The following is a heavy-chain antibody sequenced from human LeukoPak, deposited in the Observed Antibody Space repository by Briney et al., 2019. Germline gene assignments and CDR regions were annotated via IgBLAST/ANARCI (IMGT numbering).Heavy chain of an antibody. J-gene: IGHJ4*02. D-gene: IGHD3-22*01. V-gene: IGHV4-59*12. Sequence: PSETLSLTCTVSGGSISSYYWSWLRQPPGKGLEWIGYIYYSGSTNYNPSLKSRVTISVDTSKNQFSLKLSSVTAADTAVYYCARGLGAATVGVDSSGYYLDYWGQGTLVTVSS. CDR1: GGSISSYY. CDR3: ARGLGAATVGVDSSGYYLDY. CDR2: IYYSGST.